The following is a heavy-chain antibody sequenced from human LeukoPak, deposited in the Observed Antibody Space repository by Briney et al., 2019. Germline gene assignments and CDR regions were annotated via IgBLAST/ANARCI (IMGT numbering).Heavy chain of an antibody. CDR3: ARDRAGSVWYTLDY. CDR1: GFTFSSYE. D-gene: IGHD6-19*01. J-gene: IGHJ4*02. Sequence: GGSLRLSCAVSGFTFSSYEMNWVRQAPGKGLEWVSYITSSGGRMYYADSVKGRFTISRDNGKNSLYLHMNSLRAEDTGVYYCARDRAGSVWYTLDYWGQGTLVTVSS. CDR2: ITSSGGRM. V-gene: IGHV3-48*03.